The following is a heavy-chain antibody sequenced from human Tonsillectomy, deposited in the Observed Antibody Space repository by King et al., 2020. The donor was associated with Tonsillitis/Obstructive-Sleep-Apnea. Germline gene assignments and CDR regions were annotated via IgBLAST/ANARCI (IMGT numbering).Heavy chain of an antibody. CDR2: IYSGGST. CDR3: ARDQDYGSGSYFQYYYYMDV. J-gene: IGHJ6*03. CDR1: GFTFSSNY. V-gene: IGHV3-53*01. D-gene: IGHD3-10*01. Sequence: VQLVESGGGLIQPGGSLRLSCAASGFTFSSNYMIWVRQAPGKGLEWVSVIYSGGSTYYADSVNGRFTISRDNSTNKLYLQMNRLRAEDTAVYYCARDQDYGSGSYFQYYYYMDVWGKGTTVTVSS.